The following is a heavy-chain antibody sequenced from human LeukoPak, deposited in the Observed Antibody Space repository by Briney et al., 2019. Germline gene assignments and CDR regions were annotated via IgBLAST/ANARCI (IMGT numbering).Heavy chain of an antibody. Sequence: PSETLSLTCTVSGGSISSSSYYWGWIRQPPGKGLEWIGSIYYSGSTYYNPSLKSRVTISVDTSKNQFSLKLSSVTAADTAVYYCASLIVGAPAWGQGTLVTVSS. V-gene: IGHV4-39*01. CDR1: GGSISSSSYY. D-gene: IGHD1-26*01. J-gene: IGHJ1*01. CDR2: IYYSGST. CDR3: ASLIVGAPA.